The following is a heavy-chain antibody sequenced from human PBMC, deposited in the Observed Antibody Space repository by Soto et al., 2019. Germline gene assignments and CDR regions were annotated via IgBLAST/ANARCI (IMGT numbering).Heavy chain of an antibody. J-gene: IGHJ6*02. D-gene: IGHD3-10*01. CDR2: ISAYNGNT. CDR3: ARRDYYGSGSSLEYYYGMDV. Sequence: QVRLVQSGAEVKKPGASVKVSCKASGYTFTSYGISWVRQAPGQGLEWMGWISAYNGNTNYAQKLQGRVTMTTDTSTSTAYMELRSLRADDTDVYYCARRDYYGSGSSLEYYYGMDVWGQGTTVTVSS. V-gene: IGHV1-18*01. CDR1: GYTFTSYG.